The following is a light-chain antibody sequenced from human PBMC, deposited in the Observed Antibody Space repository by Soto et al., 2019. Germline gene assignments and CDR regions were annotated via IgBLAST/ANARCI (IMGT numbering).Light chain of an antibody. CDR3: QQYNNWPPLT. Sequence: EIVMTQSPATLSVSPGERATLSCRASQSVSNNLAWYQQKPGQAPRLLIYGASTRATGIPARFSGSGSGTEFTIIISSLQSEDFAVYYCQQYNNWPPLTFGGGTKVEIK. V-gene: IGKV3-15*01. J-gene: IGKJ4*01. CDR2: GAS. CDR1: QSVSNN.